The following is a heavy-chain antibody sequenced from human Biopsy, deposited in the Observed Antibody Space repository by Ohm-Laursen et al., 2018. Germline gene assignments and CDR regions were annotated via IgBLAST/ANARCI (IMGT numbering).Heavy chain of an antibody. CDR1: GFTFSNSG. V-gene: IGHV3-30*18. J-gene: IGHJ6*02. CDR3: AKDKGTFNFYYYGMDV. D-gene: IGHD2/OR15-2a*01. Sequence: SLRLSCSASGFTFSNSGMHWVRQAPGKGLEWVAAISYDGSKTDHGDSVKGRLNISRDNSKNTLDLQMSSLRVEDTAVYFCAKDKGTFNFYYYGMDVWGQGTTVTVSS. CDR2: ISYDGSKT.